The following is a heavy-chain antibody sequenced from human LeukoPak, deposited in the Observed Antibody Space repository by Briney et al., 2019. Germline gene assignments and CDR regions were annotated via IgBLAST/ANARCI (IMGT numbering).Heavy chain of an antibody. J-gene: IGHJ4*02. CDR3: ARHPPPGWVTHPDYYYGSGSYFDY. V-gene: IGHV4-39*01. CDR2: IYYSGST. Sequence: SETLSLTCTVSGGSISSSSYYWGWIRQPPGKGLEWIGSIYYSGSTYYNPSLKSRVTISIDTSKNEFSLKVASVTAADTAVYFCARHPPPGWVTHPDYYYGSGSYFDYWGQGSLVTVSS. CDR1: GGSISSSSYY. D-gene: IGHD3-10*01.